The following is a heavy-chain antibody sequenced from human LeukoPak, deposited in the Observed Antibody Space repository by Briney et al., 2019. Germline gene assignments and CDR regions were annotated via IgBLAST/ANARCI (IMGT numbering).Heavy chain of an antibody. Sequence: SQTLSLTCTVSGDSISSGDYYWSWIRQHPGKGLEWIGYIYYCGSTYYNPSLKSRVTISVDTSKNQFSLKLSSVTAADTAVYYCAREGSCSTTSCYKDYWGQGTLVTVSS. CDR2: IYYCGST. CDR3: AREGSCSTTSCYKDY. CDR1: GDSISSGDYY. J-gene: IGHJ4*02. D-gene: IGHD2-2*02. V-gene: IGHV4-31*03.